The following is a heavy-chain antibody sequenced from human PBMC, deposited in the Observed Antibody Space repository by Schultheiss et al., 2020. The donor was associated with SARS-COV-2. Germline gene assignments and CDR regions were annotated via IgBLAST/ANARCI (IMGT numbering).Heavy chain of an antibody. J-gene: IGHJ4*02. CDR3: ARVRSIRSSGWYPVLY. CDR1: GYTFTSYD. V-gene: IGHV1-8*01. CDR2: MNPNSGNT. Sequence: ASVKVSCKASGYTFTSYDINWVRQATGQGLEWMGWMNPNSGNTGYAQKFQGRVTMTRNTSISTAYMELSSLRSEDTAVYYCARVRSIRSSGWYPVLYWGQGTLVTVSS. D-gene: IGHD6-19*01.